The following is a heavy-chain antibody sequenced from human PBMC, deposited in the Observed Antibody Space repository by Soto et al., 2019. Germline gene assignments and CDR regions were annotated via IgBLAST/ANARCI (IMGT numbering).Heavy chain of an antibody. CDR3: ARVTGYDYVWGSYRPIDY. Sequence: SETLSLTCTVSGGSISSGDYYWSWIRQPPGKGLEWIGYIYYSGSTYYNPSLKSRVTISVDTSKNQFSLKLSSVTAADTAVYYCARVTGYDYVWGSYRPIDYWGQGTLVTVSS. V-gene: IGHV4-30-4*01. CDR2: IYYSGST. J-gene: IGHJ4*02. CDR1: GGSISSGDYY. D-gene: IGHD3-16*02.